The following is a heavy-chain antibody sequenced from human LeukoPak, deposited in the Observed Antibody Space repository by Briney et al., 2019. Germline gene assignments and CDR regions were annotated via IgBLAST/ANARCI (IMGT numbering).Heavy chain of an antibody. Sequence: GGSLRLSCAASGFTFSSYAMSWVRQAPGKGLEWVSAISGSGGSTHYADSVKGRFTISRDNSKNTLYLQMNSLRAEDTAVYYCAKEPFLWFGESDTTFFDYWGQGTLVTVSS. V-gene: IGHV3-23*01. CDR1: GFTFSSYA. D-gene: IGHD3-10*01. J-gene: IGHJ4*02. CDR2: ISGSGGST. CDR3: AKEPFLWFGESDTTFFDY.